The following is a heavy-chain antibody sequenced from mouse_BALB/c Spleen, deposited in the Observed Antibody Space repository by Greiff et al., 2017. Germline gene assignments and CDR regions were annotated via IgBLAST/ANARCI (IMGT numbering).Heavy chain of an antibody. V-gene: IGHV5-6*01. CDR1: GFTFSSYG. D-gene: IGHD2-4*01. CDR3: AIKSTMITGLYAMDY. Sequence: EVKLMESGGDLVKPGGSLKLSCAASGFTFSSYGMSWVRQTPDKRLEWVATISSGGSYTYYPDSVKGRFTISRDNAKNTLYLQMSSLKSEDTAMYYCAIKSTMITGLYAMDYWGQGTSVTVSS. J-gene: IGHJ4*01. CDR2: ISSGGSYT.